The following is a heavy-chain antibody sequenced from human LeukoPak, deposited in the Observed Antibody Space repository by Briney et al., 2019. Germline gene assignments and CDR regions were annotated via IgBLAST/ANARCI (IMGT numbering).Heavy chain of an antibody. CDR1: GFTFSSYS. Sequence: PGGSLRLSCAASGFTFSSYSMNWVRQAPGKGLEWVSSISSSSSYIYYADSVKGRFTISRDNSKNTLYLQMNSLRAEDTAVYYCAKAVELGYFDYWGQGTLVTVSS. J-gene: IGHJ4*02. CDR3: AKAVELGYFDY. D-gene: IGHD1-26*01. CDR2: ISSSSSYI. V-gene: IGHV3-21*04.